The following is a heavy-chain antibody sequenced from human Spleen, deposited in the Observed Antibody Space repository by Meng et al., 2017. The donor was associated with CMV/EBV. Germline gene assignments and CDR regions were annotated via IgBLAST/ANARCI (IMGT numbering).Heavy chain of an antibody. D-gene: IGHD1-26*01. CDR1: GYTLTSYY. CDR2: INPSGGST. CDR3: AREEARGSYFEL. J-gene: IGHJ4*02. Sequence: WKESGYTLTSYYMHWVRQAPGQGLEWMGIINPSGGSTSYAQKFQSRVTMTRDTSTSTVYMELSSLRSEDTAVYYCAREEARGSYFELWGQGTLVTVSS. V-gene: IGHV1-46*01.